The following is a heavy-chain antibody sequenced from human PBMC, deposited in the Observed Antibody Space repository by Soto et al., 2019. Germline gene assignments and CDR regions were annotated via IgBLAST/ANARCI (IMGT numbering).Heavy chain of an antibody. CDR2: SYWDDDK. CDR3: AHRPPYSSSWYYFDY. Sequence: SGPTLVKPTQTLTLTCTFSGFSLSTSGVGVGWIRQPPGKALEWLSLSYWDDDKRDSPSMKSTITITKATSKNQVVLTMPNMDPVATATYYCAHRPPYSSSWYYFDYWGQGTLVTVSS. J-gene: IGHJ4*02. V-gene: IGHV2-5*02. D-gene: IGHD6-13*01. CDR1: GFSLSTSGVG.